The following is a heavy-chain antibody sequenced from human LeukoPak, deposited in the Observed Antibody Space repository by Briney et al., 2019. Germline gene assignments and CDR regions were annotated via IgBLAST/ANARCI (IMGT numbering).Heavy chain of an antibody. V-gene: IGHV3-53*05. Sequence: GGSLRLSCAASGFTFSSYSMNWVRQAPGKGLEWVSVIYSGGSTYYADSVKGRFTISRDNSKNTLYLQMNSLRAEDPAVYYCASPPPGIAAAEFDHWGQGTLVTVSS. CDR1: GFTFSSYS. CDR2: IYSGGST. CDR3: ASPPPGIAAAEFDH. J-gene: IGHJ4*02. D-gene: IGHD6-13*01.